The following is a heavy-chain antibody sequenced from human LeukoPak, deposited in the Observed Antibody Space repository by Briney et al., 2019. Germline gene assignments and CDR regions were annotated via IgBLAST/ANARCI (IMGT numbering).Heavy chain of an antibody. D-gene: IGHD6-6*01. CDR2: IYHSGST. V-gene: IGHV4-38-2*01. CDR1: GYSISSGYY. CDR3: ARLPFVFSSSLTSAEDWYFDL. Sequence: PSETLYLTCAVSGYSISSGYYWGWSRQPPGKGLGWIGSIYHSGSTYYNPSLKSRVTISVDTSKNQFSLKLSSVTAADTAVYYCARLPFVFSSSLTSAEDWYFDLWGRGTLVTVSS. J-gene: IGHJ2*01.